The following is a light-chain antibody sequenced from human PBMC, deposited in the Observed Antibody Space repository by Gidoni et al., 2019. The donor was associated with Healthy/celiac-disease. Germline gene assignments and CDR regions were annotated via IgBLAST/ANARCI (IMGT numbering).Light chain of an antibody. Sequence: EIVLTQSPGTLSLSPGERAPLSCRASQSVSSSYLAWYQPKPGQAPRLLIYGASSRATGIPYRFMGSGSGTDFTLTVSRLEPEDFAVYYCQQYGSSLWTFGQGTKVEIK. J-gene: IGKJ1*01. CDR1: QSVSSSY. CDR3: QQYGSSLWT. CDR2: GAS. V-gene: IGKV3-20*01.